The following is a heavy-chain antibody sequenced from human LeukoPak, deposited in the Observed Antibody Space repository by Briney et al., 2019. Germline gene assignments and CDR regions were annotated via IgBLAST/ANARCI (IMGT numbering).Heavy chain of an antibody. V-gene: IGHV1-24*01. CDR2: FDPEDGET. J-gene: IGHJ4*02. CDR3: ATAYGGGFDY. Sequence: ASVKVSCKLFGDTLSDLSMHWVRQAPGKGLEWMGGFDPEDGETLYTQKFQSRDTMTEDTSTETAYMELSSLRFEDTAIYYCATAYGGGFDYWGQGTMVTVSS. CDR1: GDTLSDLS. D-gene: IGHD4-17*01.